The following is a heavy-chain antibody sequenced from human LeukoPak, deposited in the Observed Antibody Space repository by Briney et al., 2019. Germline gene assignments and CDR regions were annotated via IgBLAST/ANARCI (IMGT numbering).Heavy chain of an antibody. CDR1: GFTFDDYG. CDR3: ARTPSGGYYYYYMDV. J-gene: IGHJ6*03. D-gene: IGHD5-12*01. Sequence: GGSLRLSCAAPGFTFDDYGMSWVRQAPGKGLEWVSGINWNGGSTGYADSVKGRFTISRDDAKNSLYLQMNSLRAEDTALYYCARTPSGGYYYYYMDVWGKGTAVTVSS. CDR2: INWNGGST. V-gene: IGHV3-20*04.